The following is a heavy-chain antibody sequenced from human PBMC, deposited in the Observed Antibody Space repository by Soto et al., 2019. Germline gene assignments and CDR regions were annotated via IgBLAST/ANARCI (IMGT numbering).Heavy chain of an antibody. V-gene: IGHV3-30*03. CDR1: GFTFNSYG. CDR3: ARTSSAWSDFHYYSLDV. D-gene: IGHD2-2*01. Sequence: PGGSLRLSCAASGFTFNSYGMHWVRQGPGNGLEWVAFISYDSTKTYYADSVKGRFTISRDNSNSALYVQMNSLTGEDTAVYYCARTSSAWSDFHYYSLDVWGQGTTVTVSS. CDR2: ISYDSTKT. J-gene: IGHJ6*02.